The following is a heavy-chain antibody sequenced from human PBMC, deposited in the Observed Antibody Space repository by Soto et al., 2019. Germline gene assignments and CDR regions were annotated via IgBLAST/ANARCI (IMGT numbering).Heavy chain of an antibody. CDR3: ARDKITGLFDY. D-gene: IGHD1-1*01. V-gene: IGHV4-34*01. CDR2: INHSGST. Sequence: SETLSLTCTVSGGSISSYYWTWIRQPPGTGLEWIGEINHSGSTNYNPSLKSRVTMSVDTSKNQFSLKLTSVTAADTAVYYCARDKITGLFDYWGQGTLVKSPQ. CDR1: GGSISSYY. J-gene: IGHJ4*02.